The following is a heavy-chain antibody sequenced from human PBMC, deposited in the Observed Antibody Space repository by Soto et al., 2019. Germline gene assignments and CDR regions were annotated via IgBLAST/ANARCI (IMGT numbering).Heavy chain of an antibody. Sequence: ASVKVSCKASGYTFTSYARHWVRQAPGQRLEWMGWINAGNGNTKYSQKFQGRVTIIRDTAASTAYMELSSLRSEDTAVYYCASRQVVAGTNDYYYGMDVWGQGTTVTVSS. V-gene: IGHV1-3*01. D-gene: IGHD6-19*01. CDR3: ASRQVVAGTNDYYYGMDV. CDR2: INAGNGNT. J-gene: IGHJ6*02. CDR1: GYTFTSYA.